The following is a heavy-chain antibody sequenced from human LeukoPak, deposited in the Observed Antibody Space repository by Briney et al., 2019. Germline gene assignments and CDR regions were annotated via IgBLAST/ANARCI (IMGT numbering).Heavy chain of an antibody. Sequence: SETLSLTCTVSGGSISSYYWSWIRQPPGKGLEWIGYIYYSGSTNYNPSLKSRVTISVDTSKNQFSLKLSSATAADTAVYYCARDVTYYYDSSGYQDAFDIWGQGTMVTVSS. CDR2: IYYSGST. CDR3: ARDVTYYYDSSGYQDAFDI. D-gene: IGHD3-22*01. J-gene: IGHJ3*02. CDR1: GGSISSYY. V-gene: IGHV4-59*01.